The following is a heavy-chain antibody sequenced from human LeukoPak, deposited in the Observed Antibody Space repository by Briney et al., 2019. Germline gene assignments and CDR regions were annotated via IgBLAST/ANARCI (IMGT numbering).Heavy chain of an antibody. V-gene: IGHV3-33*01. Sequence: GGSLRLSCAASGFTFSSYGMHWVRQAPGKGLEWVAVIWYDGSNKYYADSVKGRFTISRDNSKNTLYLQMNSLRAEDTAVYYCARGRSGYYADYWGQGTLVTVSS. J-gene: IGHJ4*02. D-gene: IGHD3-3*01. CDR1: GFTFSSYG. CDR2: IWYDGSNK. CDR3: ARGRSGYYADY.